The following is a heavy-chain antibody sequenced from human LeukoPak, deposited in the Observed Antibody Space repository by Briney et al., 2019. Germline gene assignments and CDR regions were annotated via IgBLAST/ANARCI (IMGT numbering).Heavy chain of an antibody. J-gene: IGHJ4*02. Sequence: PGGSLRLSCAASGFTFSSYAMSWVRQAPGKGLEWVSAISGSGGSTYYADSVKGRFTISRDNSKNTLYLQMSSLRSEDTAVYYCAAEGPNWGSPFDYWGQGTLVTVSS. CDR1: GFTFSSYA. V-gene: IGHV3-23*01. CDR3: AAEGPNWGSPFDY. CDR2: ISGSGGST. D-gene: IGHD7-27*01.